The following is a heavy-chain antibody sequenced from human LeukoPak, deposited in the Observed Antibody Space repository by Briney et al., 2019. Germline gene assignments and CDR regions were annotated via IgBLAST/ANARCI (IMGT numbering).Heavy chain of an antibody. J-gene: IGHJ4*02. CDR3: ARDAPEYYFDSSGYYSTATFDY. CDR2: IYHSGST. D-gene: IGHD3-22*01. Sequence: PSETLSLTCSVSGYSISSGYYWGWIRQPPGKGLEWIGSIYHSGSTYYNPSLKSRVTISVDTSKNQFSLKLNSVTAADTAVYYCARDAPEYYFDSSGYYSTATFDYWGQGTLVIVSS. V-gene: IGHV4-38-2*02. CDR1: GYSISSGYY.